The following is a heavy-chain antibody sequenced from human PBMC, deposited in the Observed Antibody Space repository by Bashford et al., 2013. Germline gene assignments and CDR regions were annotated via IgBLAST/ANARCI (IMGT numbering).Heavy chain of an antibody. J-gene: IGHJ4*02. V-gene: IGHV4-34*01. CDR3: ARRSPNPGSYYTFDY. CDR1: GSFSGYY. Sequence: SETPVPHLRCLCGSFSGYYWSWIRQPPGKGLEWIGEINHSGSTNYNPSLKSRVTLSVDTSKNQFSLNLHSVTAADTAVYYCARRSPNPGSYYTFDYWGQGALVTVSS. CDR2: INHSGST. D-gene: IGHD3-10*01.